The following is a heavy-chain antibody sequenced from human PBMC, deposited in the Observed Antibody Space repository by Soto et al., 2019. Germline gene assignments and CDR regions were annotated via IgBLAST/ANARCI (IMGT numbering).Heavy chain of an antibody. CDR2: IHSSGIT. Sequence: QVQLQESGPGLVKPSGTLSLTCAVSGGSVNNYKWCSWVRQPPGKGLEWIGEIHSSGITNYNPSHKSRASIFVDKFKNQFSVKLTSVTAADTAVYFCAGQWSARYGAFAPWGKGTLVTVSS. D-gene: IGHD4-17*01. J-gene: IGHJ5*02. CDR1: GGSVNNYKW. V-gene: IGHV4-4*02. CDR3: AGQWSARYGAFAP.